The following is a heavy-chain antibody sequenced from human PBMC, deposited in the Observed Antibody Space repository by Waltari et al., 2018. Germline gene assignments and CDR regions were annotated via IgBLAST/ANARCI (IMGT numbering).Heavy chain of an antibody. CDR2: IYYSGST. J-gene: IGHJ3*02. V-gene: IGHV4-38-2*01. CDR1: GYSISSGYY. D-gene: IGHD3-3*01. Sequence: QVQLQESGPGLVKPSETLSLTCAVPGYSISSGYYWGWIRQPPGKGLEWIGYIYYSGSTYYNPSLKSRVTISVDTSKNQFSLKLSSVTAADTAVYYCARAPLDDAFDIWGQGTMVTVSS. CDR3: ARAPLDDAFDI.